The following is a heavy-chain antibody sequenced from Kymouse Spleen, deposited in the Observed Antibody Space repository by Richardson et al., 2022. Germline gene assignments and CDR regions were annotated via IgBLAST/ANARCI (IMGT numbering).Heavy chain of an antibody. Sequence: QVQLQQWGAGLLKPSETLSLTCAVYGGSFSGYYWSWIRQPPGKGLEWIGEINHSGSTNYNPSLKSRVTISVDTSKNQFSLKLSSVTAADTAVYYCARNLLLWFGELLWAGSTPGAREPWSPSPQ. CDR2: INHSGST. J-gene: IGHJ5*02. V-gene: IGHV4-34*01. D-gene: IGHD3-10*01. CDR3: ARNLLLWFGELLWAGSTP. CDR1: GGSFSGYY.